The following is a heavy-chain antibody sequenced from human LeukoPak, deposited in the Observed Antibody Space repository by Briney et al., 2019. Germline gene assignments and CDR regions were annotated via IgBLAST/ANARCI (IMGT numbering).Heavy chain of an antibody. Sequence: GESPKISCEGSGYSFTDYWIGWVRQMPGERLEWMGIIYPGDSDTRYSPSYQGQVTMSADKSISTTYLQWSSLGASDTAIYYCARKKGYADAWWDSWGQGTLVTVSS. CDR1: GYSFTDYW. CDR3: ARKKGYADAWWDS. CDR2: IYPGDSDT. V-gene: IGHV5-51*01. J-gene: IGHJ5*02. D-gene: IGHD2-8*02.